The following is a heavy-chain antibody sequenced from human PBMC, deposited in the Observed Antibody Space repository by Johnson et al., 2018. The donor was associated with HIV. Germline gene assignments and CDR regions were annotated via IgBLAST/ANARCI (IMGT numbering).Heavy chain of an antibody. Sequence: QVQLVESGGGLVKPGGSLRLSCAASGFTFSDYYMSWIRQAPGKGLEWVSYISSSGSTIYYADSVKGRFTISRDNAKNTLYLQMNSLRAEDTAVYYCAIPSPYYYDSSAFDIWGQGTLVTVSS. V-gene: IGHV3-11*01. J-gene: IGHJ3*02. CDR2: ISSSGSTI. CDR3: AIPSPYYYDSSAFDI. CDR1: GFTFSDYY. D-gene: IGHD3-22*01.